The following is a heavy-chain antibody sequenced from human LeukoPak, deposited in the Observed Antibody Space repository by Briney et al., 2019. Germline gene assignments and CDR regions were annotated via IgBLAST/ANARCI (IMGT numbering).Heavy chain of an antibody. CDR2: IYSGGSN. CDR1: GFTVSSNY. CDR3: ARRGTPDGFDI. Sequence: GGSLRPSCEASGFTVSSNYMSWVRQAPGKGLEWVSIIYSGGSNYYADSVKGRFTISRDNFKNTVYLQMNSLRAEDSAVYYCARRGTPDGFDIWGQGTRVAVSS. V-gene: IGHV3-66*04. J-gene: IGHJ3*02.